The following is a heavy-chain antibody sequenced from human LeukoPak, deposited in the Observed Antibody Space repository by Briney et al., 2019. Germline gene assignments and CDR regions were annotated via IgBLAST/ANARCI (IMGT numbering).Heavy chain of an antibody. D-gene: IGHD3-3*01. J-gene: IGHJ4*02. CDR2: ISYDESNK. Sequence: GGSLRLSCAASGFTFSSYAMHWVRQAPGKGLEWVAVISYDESNKYYADSVKGRFTISRDNSKNTLYLQMSSLRAEDTAVYYCARGYYGYWGQGTLVTVSS. V-gene: IGHV3-30-3*01. CDR3: ARGYYGY. CDR1: GFTFSSYA.